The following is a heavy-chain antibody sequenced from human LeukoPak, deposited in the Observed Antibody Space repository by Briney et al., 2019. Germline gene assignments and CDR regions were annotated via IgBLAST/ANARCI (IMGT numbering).Heavy chain of an antibody. CDR2: IKSDGITI. Sequence: GGSLRLSCAVSGFTFNRYAMHWVRQAPGKGLVWVSRIKSDGITITYADSVKGRFTISRDNAKNTLYLQMNSLRAEDTAVYYCLRDLNWSLDQWGQGTLVTVSS. J-gene: IGHJ4*02. D-gene: IGHD1-20*01. CDR1: GFTFNRYA. CDR3: LRDLNWSLDQ. V-gene: IGHV3-74*01.